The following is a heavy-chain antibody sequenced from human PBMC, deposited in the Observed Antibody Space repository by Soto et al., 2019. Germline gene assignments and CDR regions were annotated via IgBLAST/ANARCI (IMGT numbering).Heavy chain of an antibody. Sequence: SVKVSCKASGGTFSSYAISWVRQAPGQGLEWMGGIIPIFGTANYAQKFQGRVTITADKSTSTAYMELSSLRSEDTAVYYCARGYISSTSGYYYYGMDVWGQGTTVTVS. CDR3: ARGYISSTSGYYYYGMDV. CDR2: IIPIFGTA. V-gene: IGHV1-69*06. D-gene: IGHD2-2*01. CDR1: GGTFSSYA. J-gene: IGHJ6*02.